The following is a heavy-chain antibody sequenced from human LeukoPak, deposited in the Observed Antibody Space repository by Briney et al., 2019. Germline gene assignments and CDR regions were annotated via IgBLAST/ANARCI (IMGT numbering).Heavy chain of an antibody. CDR2: ISSSGSTI. V-gene: IGHV3-11*01. CDR3: ARNIAAAGTWIPYYFDY. D-gene: IGHD6-13*01. J-gene: IGHJ4*02. CDR1: GFTFSDYY. Sequence: GGSLRLSCAASGFTFSDYYMSWISQAPGKGLEWVSYISSSGSTIYYADSVKGRFTISRDNAKNSLYLQVNSLRAEDTAVYYCARNIAAAGTWIPYYFDYWGQGTLVTVSS.